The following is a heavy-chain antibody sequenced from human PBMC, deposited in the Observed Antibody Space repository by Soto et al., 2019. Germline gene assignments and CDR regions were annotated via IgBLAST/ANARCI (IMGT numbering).Heavy chain of an antibody. CDR1: GGSITSSSYY. V-gene: IGHV4-39*01. CDR2: IYYSGST. J-gene: IGHJ4*02. CDR3: GRREIGAAFDY. D-gene: IGHD6-13*01. Sequence: QLQLQESGPGLVKPSETLSLTCTVSGGSITSSSYYWVWIRQPPGKGLEWIGSIYYSGSTYYNPSLRSPVSISVDTSKSQFSLQLSSVTAADTAVYYCGRREIGAAFDYWGQGTLVTVSS.